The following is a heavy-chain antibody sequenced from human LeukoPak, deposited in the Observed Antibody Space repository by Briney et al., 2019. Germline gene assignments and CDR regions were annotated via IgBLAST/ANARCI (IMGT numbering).Heavy chain of an antibody. CDR3: AMIDIVVVVAGRYFDY. CDR1: GFTFDDYA. Sequence: GGSLRLSCAASGFTFDDYAMHWVHQAPGKGLEWVSLISGDGGSTYYADSVKGRFTISRDNSKNSLYLQMNSLRTEDTALYYCAMIDIVVVVAGRYFDYWGQGTLVTVSS. J-gene: IGHJ4*02. V-gene: IGHV3-43*02. D-gene: IGHD2-15*01. CDR2: ISGDGGST.